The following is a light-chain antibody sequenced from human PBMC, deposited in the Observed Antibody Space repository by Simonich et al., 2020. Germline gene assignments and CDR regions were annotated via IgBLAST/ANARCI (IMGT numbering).Light chain of an antibody. CDR3: QQYYSYPRT. V-gene: IGKV1-8*01. CDR2: AAS. Sequence: AIRMTQSPSSLSASTGDRVTITCRASQGISSYLAWYQQKPVKAPKLLIYAASTLQSGVPSRFSCSGSGTDFTLTISCLQSEDFATYYCQQYYSYPRTFGQGTKLEIK. J-gene: IGKJ2*01. CDR1: QGISSY.